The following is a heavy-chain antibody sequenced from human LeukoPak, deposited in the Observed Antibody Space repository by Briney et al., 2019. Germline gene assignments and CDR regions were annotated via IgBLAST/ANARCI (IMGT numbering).Heavy chain of an antibody. D-gene: IGHD5-12*01. V-gene: IGHV4-4*07. Sequence: SETLSLTCTVSGGXISNYYWSWIRQPAGKGLEWIGRIYSSGTTIYNPSLKSRVTMSVDTSKNQFSLKLSSVTAADTAVYFRASGSSGYDPWGQGILVTVSS. CDR1: GGXISNYY. CDR2: IYSSGTT. CDR3: ASGSSGYDP. J-gene: IGHJ5*02.